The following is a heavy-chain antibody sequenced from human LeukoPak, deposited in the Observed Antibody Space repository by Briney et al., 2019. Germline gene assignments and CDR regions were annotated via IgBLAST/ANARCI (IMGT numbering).Heavy chain of an antibody. V-gene: IGHV1-2*02. J-gene: IGHJ4*02. CDR3: ARERSSGSYFSY. Sequence: ASVKVSCKASGYTFTGYYMHWVRQAPGQGLDWMGWINPNSGGSNYAQKFQGRVTMTRDTSISTAYMELSRLRSDDTAVYYCARERSSGSYFSYWGQGTLVTVSS. CDR1: GYTFTGYY. CDR2: INPNSGGS. D-gene: IGHD1-26*01.